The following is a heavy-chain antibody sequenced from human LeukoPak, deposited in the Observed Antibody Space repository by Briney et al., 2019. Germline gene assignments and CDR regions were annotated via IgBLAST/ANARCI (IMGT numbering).Heavy chain of an antibody. J-gene: IGHJ6*02. CDR1: GFTFSSYE. CDR2: ISSSGSTI. CDR3: AREGLNYYYGMDV. Sequence: PGGSLRLSCAASGFTFSSYEMNWVRQAPGKGLEWVSYISSSGSTIYYADSVKGRFTISRDNAKNSLYLQMNGLRAEDTAVYYCAREGLNYYYGMDVWGQGTTVTVSS. D-gene: IGHD4/OR15-4a*01. V-gene: IGHV3-48*03.